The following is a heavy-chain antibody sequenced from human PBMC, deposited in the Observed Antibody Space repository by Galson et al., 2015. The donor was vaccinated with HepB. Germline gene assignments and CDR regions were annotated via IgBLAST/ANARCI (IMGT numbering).Heavy chain of an antibody. CDR3: TTFLEMTTVQY. CDR2: IKKKSEGGTT. CDR1: GFTFRNAW. V-gene: IGHV3-15*01. D-gene: IGHD4-11*01. J-gene: IGHJ4*02. Sequence: SLRLPCAASGFTFRNAWMSWVRQAPGKGLEWVGRIKKKSEGGTTDYAAPVKGRLTITRDDSKNTLYLEMNSLKTEDTALYYCTTFLEMTTVQYWGQGTLVTVSS.